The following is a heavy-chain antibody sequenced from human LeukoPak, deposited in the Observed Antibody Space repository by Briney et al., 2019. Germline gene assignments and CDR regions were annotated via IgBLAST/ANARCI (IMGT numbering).Heavy chain of an antibody. J-gene: IGHJ4*02. D-gene: IGHD1-26*01. V-gene: IGHV4-39*07. CDR3: ARGRRTVGAPDY. CDR1: GGSISSSSYY. Sequence: SETLSLTCTVSGGSISSSSYYWGWIRQPPGKGLEWIGSIYYSGSTYYDPSLKSRVTISVDTSKNQFSLKLSSVTAADTAVYYCARGRRTVGAPDYWGQGTLVIVSS. CDR2: IYYSGST.